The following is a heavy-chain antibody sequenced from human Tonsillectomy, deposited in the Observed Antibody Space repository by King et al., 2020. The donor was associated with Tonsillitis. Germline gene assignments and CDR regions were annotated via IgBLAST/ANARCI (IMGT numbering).Heavy chain of an antibody. Sequence: VQLVESGGALVQPGGSLRLSCAASGFTFSSYAMSWVRQAPGKGLEWVSSISDSGGSTFYADSVKGRFTISRDNSKNTLYLQMNSLRAEDTAVYYCVKHSGRNSGGEGGQGTLVTVSS. D-gene: IGHD1-26*01. CDR1: GFTFSSYA. CDR3: VKHSGRNSGGE. J-gene: IGHJ4*02. V-gene: IGHV3-23*04. CDR2: ISDSGGST.